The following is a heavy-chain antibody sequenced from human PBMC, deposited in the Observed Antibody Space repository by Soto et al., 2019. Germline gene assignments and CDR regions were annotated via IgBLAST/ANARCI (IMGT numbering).Heavy chain of an antibody. CDR1: GFTFSSSA. V-gene: IGHV3-23*01. D-gene: IGHD5-12*01. J-gene: IGHJ4*02. Sequence: EVQLLESGGGLVQPGGSLRLSCAASGFTFSSSAMSWVRQAPGKGLEWVSGISGSGGYTYYADSVKGRFTISRDNSKNTLYLQMNSLRAEDTAVYYCAKGSGGYDSHLGDYWGQGTLVTVSS. CDR3: AKGSGGYDSHLGDY. CDR2: ISGSGGYT.